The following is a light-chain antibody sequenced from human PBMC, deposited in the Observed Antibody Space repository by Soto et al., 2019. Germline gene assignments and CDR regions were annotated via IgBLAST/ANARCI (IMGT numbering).Light chain of an antibody. V-gene: IGKV3-11*01. J-gene: IGKJ1*01. CDR2: DAS. CDR3: QQRSKWPPWT. CDR1: QSVSSY. Sequence: DIVMTQSPLSLPVTHVEPASISFMSSQSVSSYLAWYQQKPGQAPRLLIYDASNRATGIPTRFSGSGSGTDFTLTISSLEPEDFAVYYCQQRSKWPPWTFGQGTKVDI.